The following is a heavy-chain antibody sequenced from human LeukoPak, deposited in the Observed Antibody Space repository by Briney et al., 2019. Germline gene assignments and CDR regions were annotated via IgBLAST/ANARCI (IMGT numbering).Heavy chain of an antibody. CDR3: ARDAGYCSSTSCYRGDY. Sequence: SVKVSCKASGGTFSSYAISWVRQAPGQGLEWMGGIIPIFGTANYAQKFQGRVTITADESTSTAYMELSSLRSEDTAVYYCARDAGYCSSTSCYRGDYWGQGTLVTVSS. CDR2: IIPIFGTA. D-gene: IGHD2-2*02. CDR1: GGTFSSYA. J-gene: IGHJ4*02. V-gene: IGHV1-69*13.